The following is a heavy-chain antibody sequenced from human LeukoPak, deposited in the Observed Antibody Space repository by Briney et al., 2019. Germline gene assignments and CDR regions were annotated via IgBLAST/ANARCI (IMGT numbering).Heavy chain of an antibody. CDR3: AKDMGYSGTYRTPDY. CDR2: ISWNSGSM. V-gene: IGHV3-9*01. J-gene: IGHJ4*02. Sequence: PGGSLRLSCVASGFTFDDYAMHWVRQAPGKGLEWVSGISWNSGSMGYADSVKGRFTISRDNAKNSLYLQMNSLRAEDTALYYCAKDMGYSGTYRTPDYWGQGTLVTVSS. CDR1: GFTFDDYA. D-gene: IGHD1-26*01.